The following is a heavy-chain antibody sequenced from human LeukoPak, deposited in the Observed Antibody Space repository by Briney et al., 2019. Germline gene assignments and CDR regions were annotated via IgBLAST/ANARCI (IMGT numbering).Heavy chain of an antibody. CDR3: ARNLVVVTAIPDYFDY. D-gene: IGHD2-21*02. J-gene: IGHJ4*02. CDR1: GGSISSYH. CDR2: IYYSGST. Sequence: SETLSLTCTVSGGSISSYHWSWIRQPPGKGLEWMGSIYYSGSTYYNPSLKSRVTISVDTSKNQFSLKLSSVTAADTAVYYCARNLVVVTAIPDYFDYWGQGTLVTVSS. V-gene: IGHV4-59*05.